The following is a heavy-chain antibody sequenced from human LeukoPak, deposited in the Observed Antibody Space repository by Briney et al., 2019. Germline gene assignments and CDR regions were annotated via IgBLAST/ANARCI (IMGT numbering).Heavy chain of an antibody. V-gene: IGHV1-18*01. CDR1: GYTFTSYG. CDR3: AREDRIAAAGTGYYFDY. D-gene: IGHD6-13*01. Sequence: VKVSCKASGYTFTSYGISWVRQAPGQGLEWMGWISAYNGNTNYAQKLQGRVTMTTDTSTSTAYMELRSLRSDDTAVYYCAREDRIAAAGTGYYFDYWGQGTLVTVSS. CDR2: ISAYNGNT. J-gene: IGHJ4*02.